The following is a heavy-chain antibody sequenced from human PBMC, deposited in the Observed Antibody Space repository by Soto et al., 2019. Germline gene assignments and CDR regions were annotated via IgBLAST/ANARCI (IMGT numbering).Heavy chain of an antibody. CDR1: GYSFTSYW. D-gene: IGHD3-3*01. CDR2: IDPSDSYT. J-gene: IGHJ4*02. Sequence: PGESLKISCKGSGYSFTSYWISWVRQMPGKGLEWMGRIDPSDSYTNYSPSFQGHVTISADKSISTAYLQWSSLKASDTAMYYCASSITIFGVAAYYFDYWGQGTLVTVSS. CDR3: ASSITIFGVAAYYFDY. V-gene: IGHV5-10-1*01.